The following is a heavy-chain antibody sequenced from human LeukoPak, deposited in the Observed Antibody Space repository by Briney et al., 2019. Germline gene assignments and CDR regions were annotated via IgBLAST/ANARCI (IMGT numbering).Heavy chain of an antibody. D-gene: IGHD6-13*01. CDR3: AREAAAGTFDY. CDR2: IYTSGNT. V-gene: IGHV4-61*02. Sequence: SETLSLTCTVSGGSISSGSYYWSWIRQPAGKGLEWIGRIYTSGNTNYNPSLKSRVTISVNTSKNQFSLKLSSVTAADTAVYYCAREAAAGTFDYWGQGTLVTVSS. J-gene: IGHJ4*02. CDR1: GGSISSGSYY.